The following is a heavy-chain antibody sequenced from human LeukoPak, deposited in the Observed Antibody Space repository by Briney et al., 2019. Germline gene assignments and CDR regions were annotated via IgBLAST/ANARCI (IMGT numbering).Heavy chain of an antibody. J-gene: IGHJ5*01. Sequence: GGSLRLSCAASGFTFSGYWMHWVRQAPGKGLVLVSHIDRDGSSTNYAYCVKGRFTISRPNAKNTLYLQMNSLRAEDTAVYYCARALRLAVHLDSWGQGTLVTVSS. CDR1: GFTFSGYW. CDR3: ARALRLAVHLDS. CDR2: IDRDGSST. V-gene: IGHV3-74*01. D-gene: IGHD2-15*01.